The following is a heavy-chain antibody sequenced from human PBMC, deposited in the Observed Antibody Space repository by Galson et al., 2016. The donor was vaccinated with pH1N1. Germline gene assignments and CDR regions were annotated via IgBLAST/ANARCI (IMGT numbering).Heavy chain of an antibody. D-gene: IGHD3-10*01. CDR3: AHLRWFGELGNWFDP. CDR2: IYWNDDK. Sequence: PALVKPTQTLTLTCTFSGFSLSTSGVGVGWIRQPPGKALEWLALIYWNDDKRYSSSLKSRLTITKDTSKNQVVLTMTNMDPVDTATYYCAHLRWFGELGNWFDPWGQGTLVTVSS. CDR1: GFSLSTSGVG. V-gene: IGHV2-5*01. J-gene: IGHJ5*02.